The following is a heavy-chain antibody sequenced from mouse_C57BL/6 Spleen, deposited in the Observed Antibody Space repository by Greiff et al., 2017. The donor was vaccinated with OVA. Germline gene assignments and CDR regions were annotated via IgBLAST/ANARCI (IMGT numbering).Heavy chain of an antibody. CDR1: GYTFTSYW. J-gene: IGHJ2*01. CDR2: IDPSDSYT. Sequence: QVQLQQSGAELVKPGASVKLSCKASGYTFTSYWMQWVKQRPGQGLEWIGEIDPSDSYTNYNQKFKGKATLTVDTSSSTAYMQLSSLTSEDSAVYYCARYSNYVGYWGQGTTLTVSS. V-gene: IGHV1-50*01. D-gene: IGHD2-5*01. CDR3: ARYSNYVGY.